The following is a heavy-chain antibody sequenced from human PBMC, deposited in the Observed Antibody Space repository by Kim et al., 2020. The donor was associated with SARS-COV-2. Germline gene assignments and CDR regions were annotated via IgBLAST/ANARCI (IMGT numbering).Heavy chain of an antibody. V-gene: IGHV1-69*13. CDR2: IIPVFGTT. D-gene: IGHD5-12*01. Sequence: ASVKVSCKASGGSVSSQAITWVRQAPGQGLEWMGGIIPVFGTTSYGPKFQGRVTITADDFTNTAYMELTSLRSEDTAVYYCARDRRQATTTARGYFYYFGLDVWGQGTMVTVSS. J-gene: IGHJ6*02. CDR3: ARDRRQATTTARGYFYYFGLDV. CDR1: GGSVSSQA.